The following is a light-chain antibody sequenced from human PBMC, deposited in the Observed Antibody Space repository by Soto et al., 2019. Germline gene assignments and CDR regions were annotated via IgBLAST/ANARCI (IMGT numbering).Light chain of an antibody. CDR2: INN. CDR3: AAWDDSLNGWV. J-gene: IGLJ3*02. V-gene: IGLV1-44*01. CDR1: SSNIGSNT. Sequence: QSVLTQPPSASGTPGQRVTISCSGSSSNIGSNTVNWYQQLPGTAPNLLIYINNQRSSGVPDRXSGSKSGTSASLAISGLQSEDEADYYCAAWDDSLNGWVFGGGTKLTVL.